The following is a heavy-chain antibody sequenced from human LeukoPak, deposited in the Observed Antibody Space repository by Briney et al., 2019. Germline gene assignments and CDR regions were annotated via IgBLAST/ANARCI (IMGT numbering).Heavy chain of an antibody. CDR3: ARVRASQGAITGTSWEERYFDL. D-gene: IGHD1-20*01. V-gene: IGHV1-46*01. CDR1: GYTFTSYY. Sequence: ASVKVSCKASGYTFTSYYMHWVRQAPGQGLEWMGIINPSGGSTSYAQKFQGRVTMTRDTSTSTVYMELSSLRSEDTAVYYCARVRASQGAITGTSWEERYFDLWGRGTLVTVSS. J-gene: IGHJ2*01. CDR2: INPSGGST.